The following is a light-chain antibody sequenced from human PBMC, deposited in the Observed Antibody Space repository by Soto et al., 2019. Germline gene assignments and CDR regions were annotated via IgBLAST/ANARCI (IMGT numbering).Light chain of an antibody. CDR3: CSYAGSSTSHVV. V-gene: IGLV2-23*01. J-gene: IGLJ2*01. CDR2: EGS. Sequence: QSALTQPASVSGSVGQSITISCTGASSDVGSYNLVSWYQQHPGKAPKLMIYEGSKRPSGVSNRFSGSKSGNTASLTISGLQAEDEADYYCCSYAGSSTSHVVFGGGTKLTVL. CDR1: SSDVGSYNL.